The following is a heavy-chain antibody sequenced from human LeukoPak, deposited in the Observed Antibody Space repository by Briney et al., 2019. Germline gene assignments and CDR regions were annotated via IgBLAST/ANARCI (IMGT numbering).Heavy chain of an antibody. D-gene: IGHD6-19*01. CDR1: GYTFTGYY. J-gene: IGHJ4*02. CDR2: INPNSGGT. V-gene: IGHV1-2*02. Sequence: ASVKVSCKASGYTFTGYYMHWVRPAPGEGLEWMGWINPNSGGTNYAQRFQGRITMTRDTSISTAYMELSSLKSDDTAVYYCASGVGWTFDCWGQGTLVTVSS. CDR3: ASGVGWTFDC.